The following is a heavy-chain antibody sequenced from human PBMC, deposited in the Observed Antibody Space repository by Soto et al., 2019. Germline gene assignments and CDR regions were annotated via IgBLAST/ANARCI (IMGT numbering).Heavy chain of an antibody. J-gene: IGHJ4*02. CDR2: IKEDGSAK. V-gene: IGHV3-7*01. CDR1: GFTFTSYW. Sequence: EVQLVESGGGLVQPGGSLRVSCAASGFTFTSYWMSWVRQAPGKGLEWVAKIKEDGSAKYYLDSVKGRFTISRDTAKNSLYLQMSSLRAEDTAVSYCAREDFYRFDYWGQGNLVTVS. CDR3: AREDFYRFDY.